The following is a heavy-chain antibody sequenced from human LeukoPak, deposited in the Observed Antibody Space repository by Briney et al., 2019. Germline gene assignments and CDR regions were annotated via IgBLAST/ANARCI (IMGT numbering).Heavy chain of an antibody. CDR3: ARAHYYDSSGLDF. CDR1: GFTFSSYG. Sequence: GGSLRLSCAASGFTFSSYGMSWVRQAPGKGLEWVSVIYSGGITYYADSVKGRFTISRDNSRNTLYLQMNSLRAEDTAVYYCARAHYYDSSGLDFWGQGTLVTVSS. V-gene: IGHV3-23*03. D-gene: IGHD3-22*01. J-gene: IGHJ4*02. CDR2: IYSGGIT.